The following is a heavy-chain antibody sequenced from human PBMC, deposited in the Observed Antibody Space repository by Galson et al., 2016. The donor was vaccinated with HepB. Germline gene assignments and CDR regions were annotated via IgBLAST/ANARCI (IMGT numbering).Heavy chain of an antibody. D-gene: IGHD2-15*01. J-gene: IGHJ4*02. Sequence: SLRLSCAASVFSFSYTWMNWVRQAPRKGLEWVSGISGSGGNTYYADSVKGRFTISRDNSKNTLYLQMNSLRAEDTAVYYCAKIKGRWVADYWGQGTLVTVSS. V-gene: IGHV3-23*01. CDR1: VFSFSYTW. CDR3: AKIKGRWVADY. CDR2: ISGSGGNT.